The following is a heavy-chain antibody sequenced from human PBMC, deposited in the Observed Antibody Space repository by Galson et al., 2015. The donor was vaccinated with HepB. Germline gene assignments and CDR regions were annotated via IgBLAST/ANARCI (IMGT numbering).Heavy chain of an antibody. CDR1: GFTFSSYA. J-gene: IGHJ4*02. CDR3: ARDRDGTIRYFDY. Sequence: SLRLSCAASGFTFSSYAMHWVRQAPGKGLEWVAVISYDGSNKYYADSVKGRFTISRDNSKNTLYLQMNSLRAEDTAVYYCARDRDGTIRYFDYWGQGTLVTVSS. CDR2: ISYDGSNK. V-gene: IGHV3-30-3*01. D-gene: IGHD5-24*01.